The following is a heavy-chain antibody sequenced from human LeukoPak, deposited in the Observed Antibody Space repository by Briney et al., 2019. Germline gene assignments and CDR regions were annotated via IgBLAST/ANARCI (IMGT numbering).Heavy chain of an antibody. CDR2: ISYDGSNK. V-gene: IGHV3-30*18. CDR3: AKDGLWLLYY. J-gene: IGHJ4*02. Sequence: PGGSLRLSCAASGFTFSSYGMHWVRQAPGKGLEWVAVISYDGSNKYYADSVKGRFTISRDNSKNTLYLQMNSLRAEDTAVYYCAKDGLWLLYYWGQGTLFTVSS. CDR1: GFTFSSYG. D-gene: IGHD5-24*01.